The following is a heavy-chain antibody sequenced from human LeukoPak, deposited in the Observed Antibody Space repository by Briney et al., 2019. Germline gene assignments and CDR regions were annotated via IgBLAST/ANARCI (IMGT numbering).Heavy chain of an antibody. CDR2: ISAYNGNT. D-gene: IGHD2-15*01. CDR1: GYTFTSYG. CDR3: AVAYCSGGSCYSKFDY. Sequence: ASVKVSCKASGYTFTSYGISWVRQAPGQGLEWMGWISAYNGNTNYAQKFQGRVTITRNTSISTAYMELSSLRSEDTAVYYCAVAYCSGGSCYSKFDYWGQGTLVTVSS. V-gene: IGHV1-18*01. J-gene: IGHJ4*02.